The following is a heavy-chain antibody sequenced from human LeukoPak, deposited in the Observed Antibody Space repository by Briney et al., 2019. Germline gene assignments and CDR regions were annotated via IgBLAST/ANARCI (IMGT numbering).Heavy chain of an antibody. Sequence: GESLKLSCKGSGYSFTSYWISWLRQMPGKGLEWLARIDPSDSYTNYSPSFQGHVTISADKSISTAYLQWSSLKASDTAMYYCAKTMVRGVEGSFDYRGQGTLVTVSS. CDR1: GYSFTSYW. J-gene: IGHJ4*02. D-gene: IGHD3-10*01. V-gene: IGHV5-10-1*01. CDR2: IDPSDSYT. CDR3: AKTMVRGVEGSFDY.